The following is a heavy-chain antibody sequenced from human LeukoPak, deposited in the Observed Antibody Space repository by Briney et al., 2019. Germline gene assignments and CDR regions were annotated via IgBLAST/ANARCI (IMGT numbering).Heavy chain of an antibody. D-gene: IGHD2-21*01. CDR3: ARRGGAGRSFDY. Sequence: PSETPSLTCTVSGASVSSGGYYWSWIRQPPGKGLEWIGNIYYSGSTNYNPSLKSRVTISVDTSKNQFSLKVSSVTAADTAVYYCARRGGAGRSFDYWGQGTLVTVSS. V-gene: IGHV4-61*08. CDR2: IYYSGST. J-gene: IGHJ4*02. CDR1: GASVSSGGYY.